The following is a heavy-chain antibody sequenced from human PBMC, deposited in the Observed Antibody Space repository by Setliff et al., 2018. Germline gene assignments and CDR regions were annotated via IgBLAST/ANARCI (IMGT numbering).Heavy chain of an antibody. CDR1: GYIFTYYA. D-gene: IGHD5-18*01. Sequence: ASVKVSCKASGYIFTYYAIHWVRQAPGQRLEWMGWINAGNGNTKYSQKFQGRVTITRDTSASTAYMELSSLRSEDTAVYYCARDKLWLMGYYYYYYMDVWGKGTTVTGS. V-gene: IGHV1-3*01. J-gene: IGHJ6*03. CDR3: ARDKLWLMGYYYYYYMDV. CDR2: INAGNGNT.